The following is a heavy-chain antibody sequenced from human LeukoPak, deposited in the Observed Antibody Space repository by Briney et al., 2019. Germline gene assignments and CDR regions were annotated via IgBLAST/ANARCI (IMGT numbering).Heavy chain of an antibody. D-gene: IGHD1-14*01. CDR1: GGSLSSDY. CDR2: VSYSGTT. Sequence: SETLSLTCTASGGSLSSDYWSWIRQPPGKGLEWIGYVSYSGTTNYNPSLNSRLTISLGTSKNRFSLNLSSVTAADTAIYFCARYIRGPNYYIDVWGKGTTVTVSS. V-gene: IGHV4-59*01. J-gene: IGHJ6*03. CDR3: ARYIRGPNYYIDV.